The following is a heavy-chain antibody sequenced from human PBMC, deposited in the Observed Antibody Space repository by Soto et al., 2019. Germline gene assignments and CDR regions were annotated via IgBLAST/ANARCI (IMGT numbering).Heavy chain of an antibody. D-gene: IGHD3-10*01. CDR3: ARGRGSGSSFYYYGMDV. CDR2: IYYSGST. J-gene: IGHJ6*02. Sequence: SETLSLTCTVSGGSISSYYWSWIRQPPGKGLEWMGYIYYSGSTNYNPSLKSRVTISVDTSKNQFSLKLSSVTAADTAVYYCARGRGSGSSFYYYGMDVWGQGTTVTVSS. V-gene: IGHV4-59*01. CDR1: GGSISSYY.